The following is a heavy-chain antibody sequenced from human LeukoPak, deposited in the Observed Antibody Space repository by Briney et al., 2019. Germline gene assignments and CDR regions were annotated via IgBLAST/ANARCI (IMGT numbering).Heavy chain of an antibody. Sequence: SVKVSCKASGGTFSSYAISWVRQAPGQGLEWVGRIIPILGIANYAQKFQGRVTITADKSTSTAYMELSSLRSEDTAVYYCAREPRNHDSSGYYYTTYWGQGTLVTVSS. CDR3: AREPRNHDSSGYYYTTY. CDR2: IIPILGIA. V-gene: IGHV1-69*04. CDR1: GGTFSSYA. D-gene: IGHD3-22*01. J-gene: IGHJ4*02.